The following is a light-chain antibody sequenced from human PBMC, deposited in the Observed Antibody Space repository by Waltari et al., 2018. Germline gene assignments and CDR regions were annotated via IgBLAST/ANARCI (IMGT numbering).Light chain of an antibody. Sequence: EIVLKQSPATLSLSPGERANPSCRASQSVSSYLAWYQQKPGQAPRLLIYDASNRATGIPARFSGSGSGTDFTLTISSLEPEDFAVYYCQQRSNWPLTFGGGTKVEIK. CDR2: DAS. CDR3: QQRSNWPLT. V-gene: IGKV3-11*01. CDR1: QSVSSY. J-gene: IGKJ4*01.